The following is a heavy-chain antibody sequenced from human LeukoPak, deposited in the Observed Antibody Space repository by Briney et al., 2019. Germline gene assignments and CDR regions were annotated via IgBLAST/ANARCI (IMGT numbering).Heavy chain of an antibody. CDR1: GYSFASYW. Sequence: GESLKISCKGSGYSFASYWIGWVRQMPGKGLEWMGITYPGDSDTRYSPSFQGQVTISADKSISTAYLQWSSLKASDTAMYYCARRYYYDSSGYYYPLTYFDYWGQGTLVTVSS. V-gene: IGHV5-51*01. CDR3: ARRYYYDSSGYYYPLTYFDY. D-gene: IGHD3-22*01. J-gene: IGHJ4*02. CDR2: TYPGDSDT.